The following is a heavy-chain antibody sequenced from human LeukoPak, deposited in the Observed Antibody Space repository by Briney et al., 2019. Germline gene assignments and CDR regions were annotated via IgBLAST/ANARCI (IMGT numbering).Heavy chain of an antibody. CDR2: INPNSGGT. CDR1: GYTFTGYY. CDR3: ARDPKYGGYSYGYFDY. J-gene: IGHJ4*02. Sequence: GASVKVSCKASGYTFTGYYMHWVRQAPGQGLEWMGWINPNSGGTNYAQKFQGRVTMTRDTSISTAYMELSRLRSDDTAVYYCARDPKYGGYSYGYFDYWGQGTLVTVSS. V-gene: IGHV1-2*02. D-gene: IGHD5-18*01.